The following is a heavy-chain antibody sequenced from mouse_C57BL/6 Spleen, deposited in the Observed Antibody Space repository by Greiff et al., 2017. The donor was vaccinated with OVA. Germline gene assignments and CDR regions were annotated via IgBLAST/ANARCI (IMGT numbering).Heavy chain of an antibody. J-gene: IGHJ4*01. V-gene: IGHV2-2*01. D-gene: IGHD2-5*01. CDR2: IWSGGST. Sequence: VQLKESGPGLVQPSQSLSITCTVSGFSLTSYGVHWVRQSPGKGLEWLGVIWSGGSTDYNAAFISRLSISKDNSKSQVFFKMNSLQADDTAIYYCASIVTTLGDYWGQGTSVTVSS. CDR1: GFSLTSYG. CDR3: ASIVTTLGDY.